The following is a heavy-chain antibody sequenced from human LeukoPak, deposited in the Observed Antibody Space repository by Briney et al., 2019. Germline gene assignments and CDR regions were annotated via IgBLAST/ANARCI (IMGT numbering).Heavy chain of an antibody. J-gene: IGHJ5*02. CDR1: GYSFTSYW. CDR3: ARHPTHYYDSSDYPSGWFDP. CDR2: IYPGDSDT. Sequence: GESLKISCKGSGYSFTSYWIGWVRQMPGKGLEWMGIIYPGDSDTRYSPSFQGQVTISAAKSISTAYLQWSSLKASDTAMYYCARHPTHYYDSSDYPSGWFDPWGQGTLVTVSS. V-gene: IGHV5-51*01. D-gene: IGHD3-22*01.